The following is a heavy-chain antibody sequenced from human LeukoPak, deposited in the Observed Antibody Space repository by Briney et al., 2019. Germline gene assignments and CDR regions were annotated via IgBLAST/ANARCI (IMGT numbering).Heavy chain of an antibody. CDR3: ARRAPLSGESLDY. V-gene: IGHV5-51*01. CDR1: GYSFSSYW. D-gene: IGHD4-17*01. J-gene: IGHJ4*02. Sequence: GESLKISCKGSGYSFSSYWIAWVRQMPGKGLEWMGIIYPGDSDTRYSPSFQGQVTISADKSISTAYLQWSSLKASDTAMYYCARRAPLSGESLDYWGQGTLVTVSS. CDR2: IYPGDSDT.